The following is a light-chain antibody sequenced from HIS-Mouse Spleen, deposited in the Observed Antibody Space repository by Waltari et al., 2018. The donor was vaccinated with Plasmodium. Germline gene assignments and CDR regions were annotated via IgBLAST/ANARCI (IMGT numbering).Light chain of an antibody. CDR1: ALPKKY. CDR3: YSTDSSGNHRV. CDR2: EDS. J-gene: IGLJ3*02. V-gene: IGLV3-10*01. Sequence: SYELTQPPSVSVSPGKTARITCSGDALPKKYDYLYQQKSGQAPVLVIYEDSKRPSGIPERFSGSSSGTMATLTISGAQVEDEADYYCYSTDSSGNHRVFGGGTKLTVL.